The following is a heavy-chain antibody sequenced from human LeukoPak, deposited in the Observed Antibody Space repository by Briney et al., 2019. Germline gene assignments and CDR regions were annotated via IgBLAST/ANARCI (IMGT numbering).Heavy chain of an antibody. CDR3: ARAYYDFWSGYPIEYYYYYMDV. D-gene: IGHD3-3*01. Sequence: SETLSLTCTVSGGSISSYYWSWIRQPPGKGLEWIGYIYCSGSTNYNPSLKSRVTISVDTSKNQFSLKLSSVTAADTAVYYCARAYYDFWSGYPIEYYYYYMDVWGKGTTVTVSS. CDR1: GGSISSYY. CDR2: IYCSGST. V-gene: IGHV4-59*01. J-gene: IGHJ6*03.